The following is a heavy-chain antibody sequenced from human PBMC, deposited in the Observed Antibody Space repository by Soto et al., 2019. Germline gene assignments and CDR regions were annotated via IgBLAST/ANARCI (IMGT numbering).Heavy chain of an antibody. CDR2: ISSSSFYI. Sequence: EVQLVESGGGLVKPGGSLRLSCAASGFAFGDYSMNWVRQAPGKGLEWVSSISSSSFYIHYADSVKGRFTISRDNAKNSLYLQMNSLRAEDTAVYYCARDRSLSLFRFLADIMDVCGQGTTVTVSS. V-gene: IGHV3-21*01. CDR3: ARDRSLSLFRFLADIMDV. CDR1: GFAFGDYS. J-gene: IGHJ6*02. D-gene: IGHD3-3*01.